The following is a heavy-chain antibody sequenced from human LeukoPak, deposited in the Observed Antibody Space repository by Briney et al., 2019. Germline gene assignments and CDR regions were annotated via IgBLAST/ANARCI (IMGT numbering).Heavy chain of an antibody. CDR2: MNPNSGNT. J-gene: IGHJ3*02. Sequence: ASVKVSCKASGYTFTSYDINWVRQATGQGLEWMGWMNPNSGNTGYAQKFQGRVTMTRNTSISTAYMELSSLRSEDTAVYYCARGPERRYFDWLSSSLDAFDIWGQGTMVTVSS. CDR3: ARGPERRYFDWLSSSLDAFDI. CDR1: GYTFTSYD. D-gene: IGHD3-9*01. V-gene: IGHV1-8*01.